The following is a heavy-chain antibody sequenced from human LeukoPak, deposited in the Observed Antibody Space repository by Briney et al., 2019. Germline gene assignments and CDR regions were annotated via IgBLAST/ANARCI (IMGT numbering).Heavy chain of an antibody. Sequence: SETLSLTCTISGGSVSSGSYYWSWIRQPPGKGLEWIGYIYYSGSTNYNPSLKSRVTISVDTSKNQFSLKLSSVTAADTAVYYCARAPPGWYYGMDVWGQGTTVTVSS. CDR2: IYYSGST. CDR3: ARAPPGWYYGMDV. CDR1: GGSVSSGSYY. D-gene: IGHD2-15*01. J-gene: IGHJ6*02. V-gene: IGHV4-61*01.